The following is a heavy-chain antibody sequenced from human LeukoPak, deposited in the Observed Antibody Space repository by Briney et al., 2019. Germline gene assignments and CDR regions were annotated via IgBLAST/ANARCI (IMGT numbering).Heavy chain of an antibody. D-gene: IGHD3-10*01. V-gene: IGHV3-48*01. CDR1: GFTFSNAW. CDR3: AKLRGFGELLNAFDI. Sequence: GGSLRLSCAASGFTFSNAWMSWVRQAPGKGLEWVSYISSSGSTIYYADSVKGRFTISRDNSKNTLYLQMNSLRAEDTAVYYCAKLRGFGELLNAFDIWGQGTMVTVSS. J-gene: IGHJ3*02. CDR2: ISSSGSTI.